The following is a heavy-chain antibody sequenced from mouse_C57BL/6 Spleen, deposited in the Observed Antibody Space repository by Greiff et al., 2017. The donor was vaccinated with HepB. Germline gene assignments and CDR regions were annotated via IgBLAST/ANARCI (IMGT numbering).Heavy chain of an antibody. D-gene: IGHD2-3*01. Sequence: VQLQQSGAELVKPGASVKISCKASGYAFSSYWMNWVKQRPGKGLEWIGQIYPGDGDTNYNGKFKGKATLTADKSSSTAYMPLSSLTSEDSAVYFCTRYDDGYYLYYFDYWGQGTTLTVSS. CDR1: GYAFSSYW. J-gene: IGHJ2*01. V-gene: IGHV1-80*01. CDR2: IYPGDGDT. CDR3: TRYDDGYYLYYFDY.